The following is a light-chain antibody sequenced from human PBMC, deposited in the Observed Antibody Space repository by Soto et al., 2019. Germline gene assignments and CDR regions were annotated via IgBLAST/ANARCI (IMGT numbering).Light chain of an antibody. CDR2: GAS. J-gene: IGKJ1*01. V-gene: IGKV1-39*01. CDR3: QQSFRTPRT. CDR1: QNIRSH. Sequence: DIQMTQSPSSLSASVGDRVTITCRASQNIRSHLNWFQQKPGRAPNLLIYGASTLQSGVPSRFSGSGSGTDFILTISNLXXXXXXXYYCQQSFRTPRTFGQGTKVEXX.